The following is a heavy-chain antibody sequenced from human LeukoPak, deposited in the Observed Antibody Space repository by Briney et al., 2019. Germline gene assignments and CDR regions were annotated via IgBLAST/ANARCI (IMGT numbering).Heavy chain of an antibody. J-gene: IGHJ4*02. D-gene: IGHD3-9*01. CDR1: GGSISSYY. CDR3: EKTQYDILTGYYTFFDY. CDR2: IYYSGST. V-gene: IGHV4-59*01. Sequence: PSETLSLTCTVSGGSISSYYWSWIRQPPGKGLEWIGYIYYSGSTNYNPSLKSRVTISVDTSKNQFSLKLSSVTAADTAVYYYEKTQYDILTGYYTFFDYWGQGTLVTVSS.